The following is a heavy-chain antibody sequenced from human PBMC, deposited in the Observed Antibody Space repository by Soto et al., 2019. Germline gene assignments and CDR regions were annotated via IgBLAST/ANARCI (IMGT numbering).Heavy chain of an antibody. CDR2: IIPIFGTA. D-gene: IGHD3-10*01. J-gene: IGHJ6*02. CDR1: GGTFSSYA. CDR3: ARSYGSGSYQNYYYYYGMDV. V-gene: IGHV1-69*13. Sequence: SVKVSCKASGGTFSSYAISWVRQAPGQGLEWMGGIIPIFGTANYAQKSQGRVTITADESTSTAYMELSSLRSEDTAVYYCARSYGSGSYQNYYYYYGMDVWGQGTTVTVSS.